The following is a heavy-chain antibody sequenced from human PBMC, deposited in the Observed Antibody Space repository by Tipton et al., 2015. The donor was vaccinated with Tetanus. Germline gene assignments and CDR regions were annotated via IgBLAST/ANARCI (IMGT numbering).Heavy chain of an antibody. CDR2: ISGSGGTT. D-gene: IGHD1-7*01. J-gene: IGHJ4*02. CDR1: GFPSTISFSCYA. V-gene: IGHV3-23*01. Sequence: GSLRLSCTASGFPSTISFSCYAMSWVRQAPGKGLEWVSLISGSGGTTYFADSVQGRFNISRDNSRNTLFLHMNSLRAEDTAVYFCARGHSPLYNWNFGYFDFWGQGTLVTVSS. CDR3: ARGHSPLYNWNFGYFDF.